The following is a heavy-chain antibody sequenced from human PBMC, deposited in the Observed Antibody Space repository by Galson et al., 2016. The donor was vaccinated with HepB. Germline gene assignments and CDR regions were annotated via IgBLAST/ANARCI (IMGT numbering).Heavy chain of an antibody. J-gene: IGHJ4*02. D-gene: IGHD4-17*01. CDR2: IYSGGTT. CDR1: VFTVSNNY. Sequence: SLRLSCAASVFTVSNNYMTWVRQAPGKGLEYVSVIYSGGTTYYADSVKGRFTISRDNSQNSLFLQMNTLRAEDTAVYFCVRGVYGDHGWFDYWGQGTLVTVSS. CDR3: VRGVYGDHGWFDY. V-gene: IGHV3-66*02.